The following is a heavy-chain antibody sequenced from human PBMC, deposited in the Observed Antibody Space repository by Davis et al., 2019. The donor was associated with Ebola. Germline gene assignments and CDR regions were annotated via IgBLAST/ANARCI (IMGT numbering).Heavy chain of an antibody. J-gene: IGHJ4*02. CDR3: ARGTRFLEWLFHDY. CDR1: GGSISSYY. CDR2: IYYSGST. D-gene: IGHD3-3*01. Sequence: MPSETLSLTCTVPGGSISSYYWSWIRQPPGKGLEWIGYIYYSGSTNYNPSLKSRVTISVDTSKNQFSLKLSSVTAADTAVYYCARGTRFLEWLFHDYWGQGTLVTVSS. V-gene: IGHV4-59*08.